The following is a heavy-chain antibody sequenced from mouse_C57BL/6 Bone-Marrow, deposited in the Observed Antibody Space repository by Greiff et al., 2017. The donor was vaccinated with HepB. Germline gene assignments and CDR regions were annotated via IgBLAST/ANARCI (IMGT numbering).Heavy chain of an antibody. CDR3: ARGYYDYLYFDY. Sequence: EVQLVESEGGLVQPGSSMKLSCTASGFTFSDYYMAWVRQVPEKGLEWVANINYDGSSTYYLDSLKSRFIISRDNAKNILYLQMSSLKSEDTATYYCARGYYDYLYFDYWGQGTTLTVSS. CDR1: GFTFSDYY. J-gene: IGHJ2*01. CDR2: INYDGSST. D-gene: IGHD2-4*01. V-gene: IGHV5-16*01.